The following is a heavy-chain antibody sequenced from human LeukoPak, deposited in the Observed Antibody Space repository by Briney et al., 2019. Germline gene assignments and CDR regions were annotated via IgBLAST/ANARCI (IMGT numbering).Heavy chain of an antibody. Sequence: PGGSLRLSCAASGFTFSSYGMHWVRQAPGKGLEWVTFIRYDEINKYYADSVKGRFTISRDYSKKTLFLQMNSLKAEDTAVYYCAKDVGSLQWELFQAFDIRGQGTMVTVTS. J-gene: IGHJ3*02. V-gene: IGHV3-30*02. CDR1: GFTFSSYG. CDR2: IRYDEINK. D-gene: IGHD1-26*01. CDR3: AKDVGSLQWELFQAFDI.